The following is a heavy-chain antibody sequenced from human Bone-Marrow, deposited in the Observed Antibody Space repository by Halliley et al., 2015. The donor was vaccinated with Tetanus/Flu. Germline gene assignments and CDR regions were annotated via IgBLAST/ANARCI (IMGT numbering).Heavy chain of an antibody. V-gene: IGHV3-21*01. D-gene: IGHD2-2*01. Sequence: LGGVSCISSGSTYIYYADSVKGRFTISRDNAKNSLFLQMHSLRDDDTAVYFCARDIGSRYGMDVWGQGTTVTVSS. CDR2: ISSGSTYI. CDR3: ARDIGSRYGMDV. J-gene: IGHJ6*02.